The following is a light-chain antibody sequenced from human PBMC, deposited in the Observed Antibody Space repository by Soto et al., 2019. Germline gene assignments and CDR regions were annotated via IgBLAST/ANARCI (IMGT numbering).Light chain of an antibody. Sequence: DIQMTQSPSTLSASVGDRVTITCRASQSISTWLAWYQQKPGKAPKLLIYDASSLQSGVPSRFSGSRSGTEFTLTISSLQPDDFATYYCQQYNNYPITFGRGTRLEIK. CDR2: DAS. CDR1: QSISTW. CDR3: QQYNNYPIT. V-gene: IGKV1-5*01. J-gene: IGKJ5*01.